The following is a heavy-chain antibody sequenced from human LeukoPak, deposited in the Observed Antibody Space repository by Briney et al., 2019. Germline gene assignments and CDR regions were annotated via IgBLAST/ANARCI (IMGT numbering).Heavy chain of an antibody. V-gene: IGHV3-74*01. J-gene: IGHJ2*01. CDR3: VRASLPNWYFDL. Sequence: GGSLRLSCAASGFTFSSYWMHWVRQAPGKGLVWVSRINSDGSGTSYADSVKGRFTISRDNAKNTLYLQTNSLRAEDTAVYYCVRASLPNWYFDLWARGTLVTVSS. CDR1: GFTFSSYW. CDR2: INSDGSGT.